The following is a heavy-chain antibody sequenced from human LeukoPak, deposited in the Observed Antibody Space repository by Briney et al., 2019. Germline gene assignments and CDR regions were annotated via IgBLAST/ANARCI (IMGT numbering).Heavy chain of an antibody. CDR2: IYYSGST. CDR3: ATQGWLVRSEYYFDY. J-gene: IGHJ4*02. V-gene: IGHV4-59*03. Sequence: PSETLSLTCTVSGGSISSYYWSWIRQPPGKGLERIGYIYYSGSTNYNPSLKSRVTISVDMSKNQFSLKLSSVTAADTAVYYCATQGWLVRSEYYFDYWGQGTLVTVSS. D-gene: IGHD6-19*01. CDR1: GGSISSYY.